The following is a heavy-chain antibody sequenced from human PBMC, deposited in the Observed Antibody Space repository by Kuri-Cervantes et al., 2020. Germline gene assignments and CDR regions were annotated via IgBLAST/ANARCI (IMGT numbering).Heavy chain of an antibody. CDR3: ARAPPTAKSDRFDP. CDR1: GSSISGNY. Sequence: SETLSLTCNVSGSSISGNYWSWIRQPPGKSLEWIGYIYYRGTTNYSPSLKSRVTISVDTSKNQFSLRLTSVTAADTAVYYCARAPPTAKSDRFDPWGQGTLVTVSS. J-gene: IGHJ5*02. CDR2: IYYRGTT. D-gene: IGHD4-17*01. V-gene: IGHV4-59*12.